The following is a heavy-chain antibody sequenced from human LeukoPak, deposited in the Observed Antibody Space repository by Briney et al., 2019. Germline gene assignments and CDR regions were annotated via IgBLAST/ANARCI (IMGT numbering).Heavy chain of an antibody. D-gene: IGHD3-22*01. V-gene: IGHV3-30*04. CDR1: GFSFSSYA. CDR2: ISYDGSNK. CDR3: ARVVTVDDSSGYYFDY. J-gene: IGHJ4*02. Sequence: GGSLRLSCAASGFSFSSYAMHWVRQAPGKGLEWVAVISYDGSNKYYADSVKGRFTISRDNSKNTLYLQMNSLRAEDTAVYYCARVVTVDDSSGYYFDYWGQGTLVTVSS.